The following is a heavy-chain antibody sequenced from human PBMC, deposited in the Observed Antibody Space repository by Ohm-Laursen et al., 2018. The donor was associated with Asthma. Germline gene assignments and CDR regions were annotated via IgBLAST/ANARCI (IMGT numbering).Heavy chain of an antibody. D-gene: IGHD1-7*01. Sequence: SLRLSCSASGFTFSPYSMNWVRQAPGKGLEWVSYISKSTRTIKYADSVKGRFTISRDNSRNTLSLQMNSLRAEDTAVYYCARDVTGTLWGQGTLVTVSS. CDR3: ARDVTGTL. V-gene: IGHV3-48*01. J-gene: IGHJ4*02. CDR2: ISKSTRTI. CDR1: GFTFSPYS.